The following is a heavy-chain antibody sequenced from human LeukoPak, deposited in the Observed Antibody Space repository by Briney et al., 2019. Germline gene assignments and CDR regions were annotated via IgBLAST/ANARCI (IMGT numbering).Heavy chain of an antibody. V-gene: IGHV3-21*01. J-gene: IGHJ4*02. CDR3: ASPSLFGVAPASH. D-gene: IGHD3-3*01. CDR2: ISSSSTYI. CDR1: GFTFSSYS. Sequence: PGGSLRLSCAASGFTFSSYSMNWVRQAPGKGLEWVSSISSSSTYIYYVDSVKGRFTISRDNAKNSLYLQMNSLRAEDTAVYYCASPSLFGVAPASHWGQGTLVTVSS.